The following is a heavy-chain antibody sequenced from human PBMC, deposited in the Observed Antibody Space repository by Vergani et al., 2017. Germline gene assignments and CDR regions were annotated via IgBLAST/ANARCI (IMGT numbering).Heavy chain of an antibody. CDR1: GFTFSSYG. Sequence: VQLVESGGGLVQPGRSLRLSCAASGFTFSSYGMHWVRQAPGKGLEWVAFIRYDGSNKYYADSVKGRFTISRDNSKNTLYLQMNSLRAEDTAVYYCAKDKLGGIDYWGQGTLVTVSS. D-gene: IGHD2-15*01. V-gene: IGHV3-30*02. J-gene: IGHJ4*02. CDR2: IRYDGSNK. CDR3: AKDKLGGIDY.